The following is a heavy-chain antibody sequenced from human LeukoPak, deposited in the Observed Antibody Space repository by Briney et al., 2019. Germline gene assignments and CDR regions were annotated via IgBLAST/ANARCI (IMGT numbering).Heavy chain of an antibody. V-gene: IGHV3-13*04. D-gene: IGHD6-19*01. CDR2: IGTSGDT. CDR3: SRVGSSGWPNYFDS. CDR1: GFTFSSYG. J-gene: IGHJ4*02. Sequence: GGSLRLSCAASGFTFSSYGMHWVRQATGKGLEWVSVIGTSGDTYYAGSVKGRFTISRENAKNSLYLQMNSLTAGDTAVYFCSRVGSSGWPNYFDSWGQGTLVTVSS.